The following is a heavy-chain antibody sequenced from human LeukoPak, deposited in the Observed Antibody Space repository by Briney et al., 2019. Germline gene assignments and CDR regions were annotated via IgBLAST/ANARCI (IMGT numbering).Heavy chain of an antibody. CDR1: GFTFSSYA. J-gene: IGHJ4*02. V-gene: IGHV3-23*01. D-gene: IGHD3-22*01. Sequence: LPGGSLRLSCAASGFTFSSYAMSWVRQAPGKGLEWVSAISGSGGSTYYADSVKGRFTISRDNSKNTLYLQMNSLRAEDTAVYYCAKDGCSGYYYAYFDYWGQGTLVTVSS. CDR2: ISGSGGST. CDR3: AKDGCSGYYYAYFDY.